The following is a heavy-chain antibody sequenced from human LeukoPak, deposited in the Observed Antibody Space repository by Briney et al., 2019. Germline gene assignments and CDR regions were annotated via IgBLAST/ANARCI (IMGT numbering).Heavy chain of an antibody. Sequence: GGSLRLSCAASGFTFSSYAMSWVRQAPGKGLEWASAISGSGGSTYYADSVKGRFTISRGDFKNTLYLQMNSLRAEDTAVYYCAKENDIVVVYYFDYWGQGTLVTVSS. CDR2: ISGSGGST. J-gene: IGHJ4*02. CDR1: GFTFSSYA. D-gene: IGHD2-2*01. CDR3: AKENDIVVVYYFDY. V-gene: IGHV3-23*01.